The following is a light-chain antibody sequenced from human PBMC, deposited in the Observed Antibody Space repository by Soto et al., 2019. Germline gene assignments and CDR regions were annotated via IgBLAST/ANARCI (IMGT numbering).Light chain of an antibody. CDR2: DVS. Sequence: QSALTQPASVSGSPGQSITISCTGSSSDVGGYNYVSWYQQHPGKAPKVMIYDVSNRHSGVSNRFSGSKSGKTASLTISGLQAEDEADYYCSSYTSSNTRVVFGGGTKLTVL. V-gene: IGLV2-14*01. CDR1: SSDVGGYNY. CDR3: SSYTSSNTRVV. J-gene: IGLJ2*01.